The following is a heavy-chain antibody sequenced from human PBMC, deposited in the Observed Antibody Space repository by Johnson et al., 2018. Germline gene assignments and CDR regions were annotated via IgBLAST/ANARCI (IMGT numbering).Heavy chain of an antibody. Sequence: QVQLQESGPGLVKPSETLSLTCTVSGDSISSYYWSWIRQPPGKGLEWIAYIYYNGGTSYNPSLKSRVTISVDTTKNQFSLKLSSVTAADTAVYYVATGIAVAGAEYVNHWGQGTLVTVSS. CDR3: ATGIAVAGAEYVNH. D-gene: IGHD6-19*01. V-gene: IGHV4-59*01. J-gene: IGHJ1*01. CDR2: IYYNGGT. CDR1: GDSISSYY.